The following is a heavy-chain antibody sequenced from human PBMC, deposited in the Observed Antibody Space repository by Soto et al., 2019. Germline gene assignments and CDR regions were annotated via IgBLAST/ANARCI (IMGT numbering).Heavy chain of an antibody. J-gene: IGHJ4*02. CDR3: ARHGCSGGSCYPYYYFDY. CDR2: IYYSGST. D-gene: IGHD2-15*01. Sequence: PSETLSLTCTVSGCSISSYYWSWIRQPPGKGLEWIGYIYYSGSTNYNPSLKSRVTISVDTSKNQFSLKLSSVTAADTAVYYCARHGCSGGSCYPYYYFDYWGQGTLVTVSS. V-gene: IGHV4-59*08. CDR1: GCSISSYY.